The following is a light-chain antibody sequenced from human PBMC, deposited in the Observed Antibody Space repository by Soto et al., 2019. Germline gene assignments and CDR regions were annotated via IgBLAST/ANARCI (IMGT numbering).Light chain of an antibody. J-gene: IGLJ1*01. Sequence: QSALTQPASVSGSPGQSITISCTGSSSDVGAYNFVSWYQHHPGKAPKLILYEVTTHPSGVSSDFSGSKSANTASLTISGLQADDEANYYCSSYTSSKTPYVLGTGTKVNVL. V-gene: IGLV2-14*01. CDR1: SSDVGAYNF. CDR2: EVT. CDR3: SSYTSSKTPYV.